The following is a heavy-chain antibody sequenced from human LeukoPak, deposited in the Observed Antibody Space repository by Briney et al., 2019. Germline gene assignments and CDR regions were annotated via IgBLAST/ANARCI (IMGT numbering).Heavy chain of an antibody. V-gene: IGHV5-51*01. D-gene: IGHD3-16*02. Sequence: GESLKISCKGSGYSFTSYWIAWVRQMPGKGLEWMGIIYPGDSDTRYSPSFQGQVTISADKSISTAYLQWSSLKASDTAMYYCARIQADYDYVWGSYRPYFDYWGQRTLVTVSS. J-gene: IGHJ4*02. CDR1: GYSFTSYW. CDR2: IYPGDSDT. CDR3: ARIQADYDYVWGSYRPYFDY.